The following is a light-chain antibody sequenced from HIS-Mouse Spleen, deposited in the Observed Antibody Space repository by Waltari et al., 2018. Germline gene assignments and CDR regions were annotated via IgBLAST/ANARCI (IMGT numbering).Light chain of an antibody. CDR2: EAS. CDR1: SSDVGGYNY. Sequence: QSALTQPPSASGSPGQSVTISCTGTSSDVGGYNYVSWYQQHPGKPHNLMIYEASKRPSGVPDRFSGSKSGNTASLTVSGLQAEDEADYYCSSYAGSNNVVFGGGTKLTVL. V-gene: IGLV2-8*01. J-gene: IGLJ2*01. CDR3: SSYAGSNNVV.